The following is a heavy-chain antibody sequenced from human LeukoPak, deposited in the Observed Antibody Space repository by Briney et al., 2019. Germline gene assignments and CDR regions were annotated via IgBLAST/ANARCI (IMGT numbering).Heavy chain of an antibody. CDR3: ARSYSGYDPNWFDP. CDR2: ISGSGGST. J-gene: IGHJ5*02. V-gene: IGHV3-23*01. D-gene: IGHD5-12*01. Sequence: GGSLRLSCAASGFTFSSYAMSWVRQAPGKGLEWVSAISGSGGSTYYADSVKGRFTISRDNSKNTLYLQMNSLRAEDTALYHCARSYSGYDPNWFDPWGQGTLVTVSS. CDR1: GFTFSSYA.